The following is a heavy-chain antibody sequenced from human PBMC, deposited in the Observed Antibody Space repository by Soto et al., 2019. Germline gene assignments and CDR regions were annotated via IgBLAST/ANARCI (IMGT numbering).Heavy chain of an antibody. CDR1: GFTFRIYS. V-gene: IGHV3-33*01. J-gene: IGHJ3*02. D-gene: IGHD3-16*01. CDR3: ARDATFGTKGGSFDI. Sequence: PRGSLRLSCAASGFTFRIYSMQWVRQSPCKGLEWVAVMWYDGTNKYYGESVKGRFTISRDNSENTLYLQMNSLRVEDTAVYYCARDATFGTKGGSFDIWGHGTLVTGSS. CDR2: MWYDGTNK.